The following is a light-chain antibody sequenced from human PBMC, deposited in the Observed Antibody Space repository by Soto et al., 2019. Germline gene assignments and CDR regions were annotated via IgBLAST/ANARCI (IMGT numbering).Light chain of an antibody. CDR1: QSLLHSNGYTY. V-gene: IGKV2-28*01. Sequence: DVMMTQSPLSLPLTLGQPASISCRSNQSLLHSNGYTYLDWFQQKPGHSPXLLIYLGSNRASGVPDRFSGSGSGTDFTLKIRRVEAEDVGVFYCMQSLQAWTFGQGTKV. J-gene: IGKJ1*01. CDR3: MQSLQAWT. CDR2: LGS.